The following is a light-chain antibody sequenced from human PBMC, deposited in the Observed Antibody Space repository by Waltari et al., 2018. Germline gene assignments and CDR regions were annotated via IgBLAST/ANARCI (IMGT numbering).Light chain of an antibody. CDR2: EVY. Sequence: QSALTQPASVSGSPGQSITISCTGTNSDVGSYDLIPWHQQYPGQAPNLIIYEVYKRLSDVSNRSSGSKSGNTASLTISGLQADYEADYCCCSYAGSGIYVFGTGSQVTVL. J-gene: IGLJ1*01. CDR3: CSYAGSGIYV. CDR1: NSDVGSYDL. V-gene: IGLV2-23*02.